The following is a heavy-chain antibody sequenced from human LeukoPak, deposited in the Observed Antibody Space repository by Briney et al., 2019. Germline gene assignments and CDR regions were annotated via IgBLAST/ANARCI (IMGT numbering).Heavy chain of an antibody. CDR3: ARESGYDILTGYLDY. V-gene: IGHV1-69*05. Sequence: SVKVSCKASGGTFSSYAISWVRQAPGQGLEWMGGIIPIFGTANYAQKFQGRVTITTDESTSTAYMELSSLRSEDTAVYYCARESGYDILTGYLDYWGQGTLVTVSS. J-gene: IGHJ4*02. CDR1: GGTFSSYA. CDR2: IIPIFGTA. D-gene: IGHD3-9*01.